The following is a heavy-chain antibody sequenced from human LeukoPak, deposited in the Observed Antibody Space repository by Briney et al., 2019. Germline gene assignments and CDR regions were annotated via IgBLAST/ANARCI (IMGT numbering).Heavy chain of an antibody. CDR1: GGSISSYY. Sequence: SETLSLTCPVSGGSISSYYWSWIRQPAGKGLEWIGRIYTSGSTNYNPSLKSRVPMSVDTSKNQFSLKLSSVTVADTSVYYCARGLGDYYYYYGMDVWGQGTTVTVSS. J-gene: IGHJ6*02. D-gene: IGHD3-16*01. CDR2: IYTSGST. CDR3: ARGLGDYYYYYGMDV. V-gene: IGHV4-4*07.